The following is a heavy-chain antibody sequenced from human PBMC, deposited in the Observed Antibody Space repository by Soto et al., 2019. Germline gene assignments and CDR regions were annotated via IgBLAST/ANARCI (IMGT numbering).Heavy chain of an antibody. V-gene: IGHV1-3*01. CDR3: TSLLYSSGWYVFDY. Sequence: QVQLVQSGAEVKKPGASVKVSCKASGYTFTSYLMHCVRQAPGQRLEWMGWINAGNGNTKYSQKFQGRVTITRDTSASTAYMELSSLRSDDTAVYYCTSLLYSSGWYVFDYWGQGTLVTVSS. CDR1: GYTFTSYL. D-gene: IGHD6-19*01. CDR2: INAGNGNT. J-gene: IGHJ4*02.